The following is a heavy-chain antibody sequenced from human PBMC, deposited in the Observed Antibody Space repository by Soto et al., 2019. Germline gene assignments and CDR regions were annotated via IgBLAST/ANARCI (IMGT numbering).Heavy chain of an antibody. Sequence: QVQLVESGGGVVQPGRSLRLSCAASGFTFSSYAMHWVRQAPGKGLEWVAVISYGGSNKYYADSVKGRFTISRDNSKNTLYLQMNSLRAEDTAVYYCARATSSYGGSYYRYFQHWGQGTLVTVSS. D-gene: IGHD1-26*01. CDR3: ARATSSYGGSYYRYFQH. CDR1: GFTFSSYA. J-gene: IGHJ1*01. V-gene: IGHV3-30-3*01. CDR2: ISYGGSNK.